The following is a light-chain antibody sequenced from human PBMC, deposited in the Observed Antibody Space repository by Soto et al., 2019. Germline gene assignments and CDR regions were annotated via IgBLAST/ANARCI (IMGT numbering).Light chain of an antibody. Sequence: AIQLTQSPSSLSASVGDRVTITCRASQGISSALAWYQQKPGKAPKLLIYDASSLESGVPSRFNGSGSGTDFTLSISSLQPEDFATYDCQQFNSYLTFGGGTKVEIK. CDR1: QGISSA. V-gene: IGKV1-13*02. J-gene: IGKJ4*01. CDR2: DAS. CDR3: QQFNSYLT.